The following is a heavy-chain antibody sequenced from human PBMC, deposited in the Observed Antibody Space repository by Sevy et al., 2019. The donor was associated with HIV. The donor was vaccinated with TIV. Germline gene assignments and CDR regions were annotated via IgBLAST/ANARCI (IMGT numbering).Heavy chain of an antibody. CDR1: GGSITSLY. Sequence: SETLSLTCTVSGGSITSLYWNWIRQPPGKVLEWIANIYYNGHINYNPSLKSRVTLSLDTSKNQFSLRLSSVTAADTAMYYCAGENAWGRGYSWVQGTLVTVSS. CDR3: AGENAWGRGYS. J-gene: IGHJ4*02. CDR2: IYYNGHI. D-gene: IGHD1-26*01. V-gene: IGHV4-59*08.